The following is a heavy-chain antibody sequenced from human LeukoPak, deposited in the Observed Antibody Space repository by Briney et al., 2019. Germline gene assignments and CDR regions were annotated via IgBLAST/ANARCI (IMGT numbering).Heavy chain of an antibody. J-gene: IGHJ6*03. D-gene: IGHD4-17*01. Sequence: GGSLRLSCAASGFTFSSYSMNWVRQAPGKGLEWVSSISSDSNHIYYADSVKGRFTISRDNTKKSLFLQMNSLRAEDTAVYYCARGDYGDYPPSYYYYMDVWGKGTTVTVSS. V-gene: IGHV3-21*01. CDR1: GFTFSSYS. CDR3: ARGDYGDYPPSYYYYMDV. CDR2: ISSDSNHI.